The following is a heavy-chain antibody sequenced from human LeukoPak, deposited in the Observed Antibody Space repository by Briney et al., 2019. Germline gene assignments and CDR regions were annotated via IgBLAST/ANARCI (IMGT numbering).Heavy chain of an antibody. D-gene: IGHD3-10*01. Sequence: GGSLRLSCAASGFTFSSNAMSWVRQAPGKGLEWVSVISGSGGTTYYADSVKGRFTISRDNSKTTLYLQMNSLRAEDTAVYYCAKGFGSSYYFGMDVWGQGTTVTASS. CDR2: ISGSGGTT. V-gene: IGHV3-23*01. CDR3: AKGFGSSYYFGMDV. J-gene: IGHJ6*02. CDR1: GFTFSSNA.